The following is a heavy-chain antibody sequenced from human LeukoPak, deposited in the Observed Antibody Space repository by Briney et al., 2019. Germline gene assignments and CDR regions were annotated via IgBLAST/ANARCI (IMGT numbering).Heavy chain of an antibody. V-gene: IGHV3-21*01. D-gene: IGHD3/OR15-3a*01. CDR1: GFTLSSYS. J-gene: IGHJ4*02. CDR3: ARGGTGADFDY. CDR2: ISDSSSYI. Sequence: GGSLRLSCAASGFTLSSYSMNWVRQAPGKGLEWVSSISDSSSYIYYPDSVKGRFTISRDNAKNSLYLQMNSLRAEDTAVYFCARGGTGADFDYWGQETLVTVSS.